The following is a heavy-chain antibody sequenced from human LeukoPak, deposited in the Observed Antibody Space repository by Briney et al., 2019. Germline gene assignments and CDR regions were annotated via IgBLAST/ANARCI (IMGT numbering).Heavy chain of an antibody. Sequence: GGSLRLSCAASGFTFSSYSMNWVRQAPGKGLEWVSSISSSSSYIYYADSVKGRFTISRDNAKNSLYLRMNSLRAEDTAVYYCAGDCTNGVCYRTPTDAFDIWGQGTMVTVSS. CDR2: ISSSSSYI. V-gene: IGHV3-21*01. D-gene: IGHD2-8*01. CDR1: GFTFSSYS. CDR3: AGDCTNGVCYRTPTDAFDI. J-gene: IGHJ3*02.